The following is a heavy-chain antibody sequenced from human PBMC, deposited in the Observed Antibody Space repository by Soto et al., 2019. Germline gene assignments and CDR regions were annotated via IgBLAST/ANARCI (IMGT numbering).Heavy chain of an antibody. J-gene: IGHJ6*02. D-gene: IGHD6-19*01. CDR3: ARDTKSTGWYFGLDL. CDR2: ISWNSGTI. CDR1: GCTFDNHA. Sequence: GGSLRLSCAASGCTFDNHAMHWVRQCPGKGLEWVSGISWNSGTIVYADSVKGRFTISRDNTNNSLYLQMDSLRREDTALYYFARDTKSTGWYFGLDLWGQGTTVTVSS. V-gene: IGHV3-9*01.